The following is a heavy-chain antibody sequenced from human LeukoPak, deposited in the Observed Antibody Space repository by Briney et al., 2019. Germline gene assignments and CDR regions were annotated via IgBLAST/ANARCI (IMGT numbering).Heavy chain of an antibody. CDR3: ARDILVAAAGGFDP. CDR2: IYYSGST. V-gene: IGHV4-61*01. Sequence: SETLSLTCTLSGGSVSSGSYYWSWIRQPPGKGLEWIGYIYYSGSTNYNPSLKSRVTISVDTSKNQFSLKLSSVTAADTAVYYCARDILVAAAGGFDPWGQGTLVTVSS. D-gene: IGHD6-13*01. CDR1: GGSVSSGSYY. J-gene: IGHJ5*02.